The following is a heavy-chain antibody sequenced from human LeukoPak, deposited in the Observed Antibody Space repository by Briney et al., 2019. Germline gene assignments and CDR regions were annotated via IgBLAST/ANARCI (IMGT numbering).Heavy chain of an antibody. CDR3: AREVVVPAAILATRPFDY. V-gene: IGHV4-4*07. J-gene: IGHJ4*02. Sequence: SETLSLTCTVSGGSISSYYWSWIRQPAGKGLEWIGRIYTSGSTNYNPSLKSRVTMLVDTSKNQFSLKLSSVTAADTAVYYCAREVVVPAAILATRPFDYWGQGTLVTVSS. CDR1: GGSISSYY. D-gene: IGHD2-2*02. CDR2: IYTSGST.